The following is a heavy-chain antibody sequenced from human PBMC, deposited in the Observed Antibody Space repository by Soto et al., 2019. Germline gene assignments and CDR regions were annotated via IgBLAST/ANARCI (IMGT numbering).Heavy chain of an antibody. J-gene: IGHJ5*02. CDR1: GYIFTDYY. V-gene: IGHV1-2*02. D-gene: IGHD2-21*01. Sequence: GASVKVSCKASGYIFTDYYINWVRQAPGQGLEWMGWINPNSGGTNYAQRFQGRVTMTTDTSISTAYMELSSLRSDDTAVYYCARPYCGTNSCHNWFDPWGRGTLVTVSS. CDR3: ARPYCGTNSCHNWFDP. CDR2: INPNSGGT.